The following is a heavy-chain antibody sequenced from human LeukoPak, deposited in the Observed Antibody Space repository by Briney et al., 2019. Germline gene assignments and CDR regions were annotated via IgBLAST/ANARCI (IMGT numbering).Heavy chain of an antibody. D-gene: IGHD1-26*01. CDR3: ARGREYSGSPFAY. CDR2: IYYSGST. J-gene: IGHJ4*02. CDR1: GGSISSYY. V-gene: IGHV4-59*01. Sequence: PSETLSLTCTVSGGSISSYYWSWIRQPPGKGLEWIGYIYYSGSTNYNPSLKSRVTISVDTSKNQFSLKLSSVTAADTAVYYCARGREYSGSPFAYWGQGTLVTVSS.